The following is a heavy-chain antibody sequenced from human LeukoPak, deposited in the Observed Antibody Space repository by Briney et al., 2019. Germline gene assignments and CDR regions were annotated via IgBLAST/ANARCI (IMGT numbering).Heavy chain of an antibody. CDR2: IRSEAYGGTT. CDR3: ARDKGDYDTSGSLFVF. CDR1: GFTFGDYA. J-gene: IGHJ4*02. D-gene: IGHD3-22*01. V-gene: IGHV3-49*03. Sequence: GGSLRLSCTASGFTFGDYAMTWFRQPPGKGLEWVGLIRSEAYGGTTEYAASVKGRFTISRDDSISIAYLQMNSLKTEDTAVYYCARDKGDYDTSGSLFVFGGQGTLVTVSS.